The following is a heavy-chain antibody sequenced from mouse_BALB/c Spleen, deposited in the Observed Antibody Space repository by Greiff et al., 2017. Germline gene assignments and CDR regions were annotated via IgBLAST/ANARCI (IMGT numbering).Heavy chain of an antibody. CDR3: ARRGPYYDYDGGYFDV. CDR2: ISNGGGST. CDR1: GFTFSSYT. Sequence: EVQLVESGGGLVQPGGSLKLSCAASGFTFSSYTMSWVRQTPEKRLEWVAYISNGGGSTYYPDTVKGRFTISRDNAKNTLYLQMSSLKSEDTAMYYCARRGPYYDYDGGYFDVWGAGTTVTVSS. V-gene: IGHV5-12-2*01. J-gene: IGHJ1*01. D-gene: IGHD2-4*01.